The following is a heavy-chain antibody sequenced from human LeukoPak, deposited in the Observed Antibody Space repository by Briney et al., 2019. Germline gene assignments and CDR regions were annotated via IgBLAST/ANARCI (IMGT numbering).Heavy chain of an antibody. CDR3: ARMRGITYGWYWAFFDY. CDR1: GFTFSSYA. Sequence: PGGSLRLSCAASGFTFSSYAMHWVRQAPGKGLEWVAVISYDGSNKYYADSVKGRFTISRDNSKNTLYLQMNSLRAEDTAVYYCARMRGITYGWYWAFFDYWGQGTLVTVSS. V-gene: IGHV3-30*04. D-gene: IGHD6-19*01. CDR2: ISYDGSNK. J-gene: IGHJ4*02.